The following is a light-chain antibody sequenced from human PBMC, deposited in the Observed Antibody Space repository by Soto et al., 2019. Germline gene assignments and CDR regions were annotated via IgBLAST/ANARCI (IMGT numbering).Light chain of an antibody. CDR1: KSDIGVYDF. CDR3: KSYAGSNTYV. Sequence: QSALTQPPSASGSPGQSVTISCTGTKSDIGVYDFVSWYQHHPGKAPRLIIYEVVQRPSGVPDRFSGSKPGNTASLTVSGLQAADEADYFCKSYAGSNTYVFGSGTQLTVL. V-gene: IGLV2-8*01. CDR2: EVV. J-gene: IGLJ1*01.